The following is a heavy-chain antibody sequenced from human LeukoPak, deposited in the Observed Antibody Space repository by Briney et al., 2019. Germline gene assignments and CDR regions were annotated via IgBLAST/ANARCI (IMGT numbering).Heavy chain of an antibody. V-gene: IGHV4-59*01. CDR1: GGSICSYY. CDR3: ARSIYSRYSSDYFDY. Sequence: SETLSLTRTVSGGSICSYYWSWIRQPPGKGLEWIGYIYYSGSTNYNPSLKSRVTISVDTSKNQFSLKLSSVTAADTAVYYCARSIYSRYSSDYFDYWGQGTLVTVSS. D-gene: IGHD6-13*01. J-gene: IGHJ4*02. CDR2: IYYSGST.